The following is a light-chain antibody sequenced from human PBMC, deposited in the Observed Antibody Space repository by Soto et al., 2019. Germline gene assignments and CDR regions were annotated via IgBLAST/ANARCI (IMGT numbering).Light chain of an antibody. V-gene: IGLV2-14*01. CDR2: DVS. Sequence: QSVLTQPASVSGSPGQSITISCAGTSSEVGGYNYVSWYQQHPGKAPKLIICDVSNRPSGVSSRFSGSKSGNTASLTISGLQAEDEADYYCSSFAGTSYVFGTGTKVTVL. J-gene: IGLJ1*01. CDR1: SSEVGGYNY. CDR3: SSFAGTSYV.